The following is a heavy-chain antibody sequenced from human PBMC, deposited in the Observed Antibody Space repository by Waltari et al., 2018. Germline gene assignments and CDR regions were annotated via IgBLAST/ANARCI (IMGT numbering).Heavy chain of an antibody. CDR3: ARCAGLYSSSSLVSRNWFDP. CDR1: GYSFTGYD. Sequence: QLQLVQSGAEVKKPGASVNVSCKALGYSFTGYDIHWVSPSTGQGLEWMGWINHNRGSTDEVQKIQGRVTKTRNRSISTAYVELSSLRSEDTAVYYCARCAGLYSSSSLVSRNWFDPWGQGTLVTGSS. V-gene: IGHV1-8*01. CDR2: INHNRGST. D-gene: IGHD6-6*01. J-gene: IGHJ5*02.